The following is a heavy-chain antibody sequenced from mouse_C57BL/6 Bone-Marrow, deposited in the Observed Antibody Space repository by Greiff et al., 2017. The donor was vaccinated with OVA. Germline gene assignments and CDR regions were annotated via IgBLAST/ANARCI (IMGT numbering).Heavy chain of an antibody. CDR2: IYPGGGYT. Sequence: QVQLQQSGAELVRPGTSVKMSCKASGYTFTNYWIGWAKQRPGHGLEWIGDIYPGGGYTNYNEKFKGKATLTADKSSSTAYMQFSSLTSEDSAIYYCAGVYYYGSSPLYYYAMDYWGQGTSVTVSS. J-gene: IGHJ4*01. CDR3: AGVYYYGSSPLYYYAMDY. CDR1: GYTFTNYW. V-gene: IGHV1-63*01. D-gene: IGHD1-1*01.